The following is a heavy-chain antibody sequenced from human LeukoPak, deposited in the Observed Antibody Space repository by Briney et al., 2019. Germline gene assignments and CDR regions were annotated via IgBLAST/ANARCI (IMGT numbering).Heavy chain of an antibody. J-gene: IGHJ6*03. CDR3: AKEGDQFRGYLDA. D-gene: IGHD3-16*01. Sequence: PGGSLRLSCAASGFMFSRLGMQWVRQAPGEELEWVAMIWHDGSVEEYADSVKGRFTISRDNSQNTLYLQMNSLRDDDTAVYYCAKEGDQFRGYLDAWGKGTTVTVSS. CDR2: IWHDGSVE. V-gene: IGHV3-33*06. CDR1: GFMFSRLG.